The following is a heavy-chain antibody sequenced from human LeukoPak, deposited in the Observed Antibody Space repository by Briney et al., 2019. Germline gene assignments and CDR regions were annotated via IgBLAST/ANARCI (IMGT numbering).Heavy chain of an antibody. Sequence: GGSLRLSCAASGFTFSDYYMSWIRQAPGKGLEWVSYISSSGSTIYYADSVKGRFTISRDNAKNSLYLQMSSLRAEDTAVYYCARASRSRQYYYYGMDVWGRGTTVTVSS. CDR2: ISSSGSTI. CDR1: GFTFSDYY. J-gene: IGHJ6*02. D-gene: IGHD2-2*01. CDR3: ARASRSRQYYYYGMDV. V-gene: IGHV3-11*04.